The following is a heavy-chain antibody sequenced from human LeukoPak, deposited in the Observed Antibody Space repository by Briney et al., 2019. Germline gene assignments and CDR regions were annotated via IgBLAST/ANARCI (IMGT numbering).Heavy chain of an antibody. CDR2: ISGSGGST. Sequence: GGSLRLSCAVSRFSFSNYGMSWVRQAPGKGLEWVSAISGSGGSTYYADSVKGRFTISRDNSKNTLYLQMNSLRAEDTALYYCAKSSYYDTSGSYREYYFDYWGQGALVTVSS. CDR3: AKSSYYDTSGSYREYYFDY. D-gene: IGHD3-22*01. CDR1: RFSFSNYG. J-gene: IGHJ4*02. V-gene: IGHV3-23*01.